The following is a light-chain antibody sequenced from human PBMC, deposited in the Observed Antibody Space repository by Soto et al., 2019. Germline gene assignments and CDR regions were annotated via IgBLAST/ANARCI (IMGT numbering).Light chain of an antibody. CDR2: AAS. J-gene: IGKJ4*01. CDR3: QKYDDAPLS. Sequence: DIQMTQSPSSLSASVGDRVTITCRASRGIGHDLAWYQQKPGKVPSLLIYAASTLQSGVSSRFSGSRSGTDFTLTISSLQPGDVATYYCQKYDDAPLSFGGGPKVEI. CDR1: RGIGHD. V-gene: IGKV1-27*01.